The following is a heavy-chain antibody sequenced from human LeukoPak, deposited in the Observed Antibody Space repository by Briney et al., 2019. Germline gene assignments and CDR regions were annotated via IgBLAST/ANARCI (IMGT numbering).Heavy chain of an antibody. D-gene: IGHD3-10*01. CDR1: RYTFTGYY. J-gene: IGHJ3*02. CDR2: INPNSGGT. Sequence: ASVKVSCKASRYTFTGYYIHWVRKAPGQGLEWMGWINPNSGGTISAQKFQGRVTMTRDTSVSTAHMELTRLRSDDTAVYYCARIGEVFAFDIWGQGTMVTVSS. V-gene: IGHV1-2*02. CDR3: ARIGEVFAFDI.